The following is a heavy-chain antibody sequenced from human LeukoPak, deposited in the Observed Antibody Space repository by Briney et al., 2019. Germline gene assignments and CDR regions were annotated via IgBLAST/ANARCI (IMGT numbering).Heavy chain of an antibody. V-gene: IGHV4-61*09. CDR1: DDPINSGVYY. CDR3: ARAKKRSGRSRNFYLDV. Sequence: SETLSLTCTVSDDPINSGVYYWNWIRQPAGKGLGWIGHIYTSGTTTNSNPSLKSRVAISPDTSKNHFSLKLSSVTAADTAVYYCARAKKRSGRSRNFYLDVWGKGTTVTVSS. J-gene: IGHJ6*03. D-gene: IGHD1-26*01. CDR2: IYTSGTTT.